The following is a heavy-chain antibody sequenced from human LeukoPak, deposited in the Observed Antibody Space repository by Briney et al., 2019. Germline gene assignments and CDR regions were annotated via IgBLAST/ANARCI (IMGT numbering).Heavy chain of an antibody. CDR1: GFTFSSYG. D-gene: IGHD3-9*01. CDR3: AKDPLRYFDWSYGMDV. CDR2: ISYDGSNK. Sequence: GGSLRLSCAASGFTFSSYGMHWVRQAPGKGLEWVAVISYDGSNKYYADSVKGRFTISRDNSKSTLYLQMNSLRAEDTAVYYCAKDPLRYFDWSYGMDVWGKGTTVTVSS. J-gene: IGHJ6*04. V-gene: IGHV3-30*18.